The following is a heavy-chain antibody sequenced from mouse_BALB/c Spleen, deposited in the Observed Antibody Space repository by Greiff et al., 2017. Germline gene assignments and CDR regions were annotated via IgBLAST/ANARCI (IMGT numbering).Heavy chain of an antibody. Sequence: EVKLVESGGGLVQPGGSRKLSCAASGFTFSSFGMHWVRQAPEKGLEWVAYISSGSSTIYYADTVKGRFTISRDNPKNTLFLQMTSLRSEDTAMYYCARSRGNSWCACWGQGALVTVSA. D-gene: IGHD2-1*01. CDR1: GFTFSSFG. CDR2: ISSGSSTI. V-gene: IGHV5-17*02. CDR3: ARSRGNSWCAC. J-gene: IGHJ3*01.